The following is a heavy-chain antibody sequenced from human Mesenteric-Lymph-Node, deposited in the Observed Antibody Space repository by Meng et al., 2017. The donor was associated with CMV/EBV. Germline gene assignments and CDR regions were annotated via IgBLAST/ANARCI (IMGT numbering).Heavy chain of an antibody. CDR3: AFYQLLARWFDP. J-gene: IGHJ5*02. Sequence: TVSAGSISSGGYYWSWIRQQPGKGLEWIGYIYYSGSTYYNPSLKSRVTISVDTSKNQFSLKLSSVTAADTAVYYCAFYQLLARWFDPWGQGTLVTVSS. CDR1: AGSISSGGYY. CDR2: IYYSGST. D-gene: IGHD2-2*01. V-gene: IGHV4-31*03.